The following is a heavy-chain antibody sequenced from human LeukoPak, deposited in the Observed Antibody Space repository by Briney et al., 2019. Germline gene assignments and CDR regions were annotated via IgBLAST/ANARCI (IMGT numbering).Heavy chain of an antibody. D-gene: IGHD5-12*01. CDR1: GYTSSTYG. V-gene: IGHV1-18*01. J-gene: IGHJ4*02. Sequence: ASVKLSPKPSGYTSSTYGIKWVPHAPGQGDEWRGWISDYNGNINYAQKLQGRVTMTTDTSTSTAYMELRSLRSDDTAVYYCARDDALVATGSFDYWGQGTLVTVSS. CDR2: ISDYNGNI. CDR3: ARDDALVATGSFDY.